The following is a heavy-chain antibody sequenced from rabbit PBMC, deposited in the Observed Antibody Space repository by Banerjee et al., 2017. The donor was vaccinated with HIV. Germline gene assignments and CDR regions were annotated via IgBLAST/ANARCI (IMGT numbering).Heavy chain of an antibody. Sequence: QEQLVESGGGLVQPGGSLKLSCKASGFDFSSYGVSWVRQAPGKGLEWIGYITYGGSAYYASWVKGRFTISRDNAQNTVDLQMNSLTAADTATYFCARDLAGAIGWNFNLWGPGTLVTVS. CDR2: ITYGGSA. D-gene: IGHD4-1*01. V-gene: IGHV1S47*01. CDR1: GFDFSSYG. J-gene: IGHJ4*01. CDR3: ARDLAGAIGWNFNL.